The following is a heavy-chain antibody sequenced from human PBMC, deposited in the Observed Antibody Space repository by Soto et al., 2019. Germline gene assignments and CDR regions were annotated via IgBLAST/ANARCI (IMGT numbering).Heavy chain of an antibody. CDR1: GFSLSTSGVG. D-gene: IGHD3-10*01. Sequence: SGPTLVNPTQTLTLTCTFSGFSLSTSGVGVGWIRQPPGKALEWLALIYWDDDKRYSPSLKSRLTITKDTSKNQVVLTMTNMDPVDTATYYCAHRKYYYGSGSYYNPKPNWFAPWGQGTLVTVSS. CDR3: AHRKYYYGSGSYYNPKPNWFAP. J-gene: IGHJ5*02. CDR2: IYWDDDK. V-gene: IGHV2-5*02.